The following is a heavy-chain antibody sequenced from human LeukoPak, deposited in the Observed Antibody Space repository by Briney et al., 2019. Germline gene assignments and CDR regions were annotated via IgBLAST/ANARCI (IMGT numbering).Heavy chain of an antibody. J-gene: IGHJ4*02. D-gene: IGHD6-13*01. CDR2: INGDGSEI. Sequence: GGSLRLSCGASGFTFSTYWTHWVRQAPGKGLVWVSRINGDGSEITYADSVKGRFTMSRDNAKNTLYLQVNSLRAEDTAVYYCGREGISNSWYIDYWGQGTLVTVSS. CDR3: GREGISNSWYIDY. CDR1: GFTFSTYW. V-gene: IGHV3-74*01.